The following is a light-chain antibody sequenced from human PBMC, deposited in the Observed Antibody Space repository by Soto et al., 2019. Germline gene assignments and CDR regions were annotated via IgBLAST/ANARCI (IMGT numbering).Light chain of an antibody. J-gene: IGKJ4*01. Sequence: IVMTQSPATLSVSPGEGVTLSCSASENVGTNLACYQQNPGQAPRLLIYVSSTRATVFPATFRGSGSGTEFTLTISSLKSAESAIYSSQQHNNWGLSFGGGNTVEIK. CDR1: ENVGTN. V-gene: IGKV3D-15*01. CDR3: QQHNNWGLS. CDR2: VSS.